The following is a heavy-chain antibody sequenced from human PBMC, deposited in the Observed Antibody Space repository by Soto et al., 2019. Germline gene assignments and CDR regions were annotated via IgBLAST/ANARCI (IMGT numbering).Heavy chain of an antibody. D-gene: IGHD1-1*01. CDR2: ISAHNGNT. V-gene: IGHV1-18*01. CDR3: ARGRYGDY. CDR1: GYAFTTYG. J-gene: IGHJ4*02. Sequence: QVHLVQSGAEVKKPGASVKVSCKGSGYAFTTYGITWVRQAPGQGLEWMGWISAHNGNTNYAQRLQGRVTVTRDTSTCTAYMELRSLGSDDTAVYYCARGRYGDYWGQGARVTVSS.